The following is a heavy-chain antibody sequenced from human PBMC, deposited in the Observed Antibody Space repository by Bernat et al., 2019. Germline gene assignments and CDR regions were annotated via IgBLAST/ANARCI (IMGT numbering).Heavy chain of an antibody. Sequence: VQLVESGGGVVQPGRSLRLSCVASGFTFSDYSLHWVRQAPGKGLEWVAVVSYDGRNKYYADSVQARFIISRDDSENTLYLQMDSLKSEDTAVYYCVRDGEALYCCPGMDVWGRGTTVTGSS. V-gene: IGHV3-30*04. CDR2: VSYDGRNK. D-gene: IGHD2-21*02. J-gene: IGHJ6*02. CDR1: GFTFSDYS. CDR3: VRDGEALYCCPGMDV.